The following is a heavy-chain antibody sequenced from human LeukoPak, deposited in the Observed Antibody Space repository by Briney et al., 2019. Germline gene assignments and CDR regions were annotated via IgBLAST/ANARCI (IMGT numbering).Heavy chain of an antibody. CDR3: ARAIKGYSSASFPRPGYYFEY. V-gene: IGHV4-34*01. J-gene: IGHJ4*02. D-gene: IGHD6-6*01. CDR2: INHSGST. CDR1: GGSFSGYY. Sequence: SETLSLTCAVYGGSFSGYYWSWIRQPPGKGLEWIGEINHSGSTNYNPSLKSRVAISVDTSKNQFSLKLSSVTAADTAVYYCARAIKGYSSASFPRPGYYFEYWGQGTLVTVSS.